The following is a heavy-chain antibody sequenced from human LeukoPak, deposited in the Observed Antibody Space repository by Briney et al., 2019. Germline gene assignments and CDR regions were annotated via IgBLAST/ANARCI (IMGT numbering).Heavy chain of an antibody. Sequence: GGSLRLSCAASGFTFTNYGMHWVRQAPGKGLEWVAYIASDGNYRDYVDSVRGRFTVSRDNSKNTLYLQMDSLRAEDTAVYYCANLPYNWNEYFDDYWGQGPLVTVSS. CDR1: GFTFTNYG. V-gene: IGHV3-30*02. CDR3: ANLPYNWNEYFDDY. D-gene: IGHD1-1*01. J-gene: IGHJ4*02. CDR2: IASDGNYR.